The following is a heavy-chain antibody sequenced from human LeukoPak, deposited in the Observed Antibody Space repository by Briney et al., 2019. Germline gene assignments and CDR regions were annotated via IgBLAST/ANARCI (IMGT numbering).Heavy chain of an antibody. CDR1: GFTFSSYA. D-gene: IGHD2-15*01. Sequence: GGSLRLSCAASGFTFSSYAMHWVRQAPGKGLEWVAVISYDGSNKYYADSVKGRFTISRDNSKNTLYLQMNSLRAEDTAVYYCARVESATAPFDYWGQGTLVTVSS. V-gene: IGHV3-30*04. CDR2: ISYDGSNK. J-gene: IGHJ4*02. CDR3: ARVESATAPFDY.